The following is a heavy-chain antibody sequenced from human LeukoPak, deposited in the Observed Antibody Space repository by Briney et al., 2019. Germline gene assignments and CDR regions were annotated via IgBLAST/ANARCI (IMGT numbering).Heavy chain of an antibody. J-gene: IGHJ4*02. V-gene: IGHV3-21*01. D-gene: IGHD1-26*01. CDR3: ARDPWGSGSY. Sequence: PGGSLRLSCAASGFTFRSYAMHWVRQAPGKGLEWVSSISSSSSYIYYADSVKGRFTISRDNAKNSVYLQMSSLRAEDTAVYYCARDPWGSGSYWGQGTLVTVSS. CDR1: GFTFRSYA. CDR2: ISSSSSYI.